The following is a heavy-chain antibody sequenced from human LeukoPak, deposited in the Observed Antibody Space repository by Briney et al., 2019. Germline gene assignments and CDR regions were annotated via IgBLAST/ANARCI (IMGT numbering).Heavy chain of an antibody. V-gene: IGHV1-69*04. CDR1: GGTFSSYA. CDR3: ARLVYCSGGSCYSPGAFDI. Sequence: SVKVSCKASGGTFSSYAISWVRQAPGQGLEWMGRIIPILGIANYAQKFQGRVTITADKSTSTAYMELSSLRSEDTAVNYCARLVYCSGGSCYSPGAFDIWGQGTMVTVSS. D-gene: IGHD2-15*01. J-gene: IGHJ3*02. CDR2: IIPILGIA.